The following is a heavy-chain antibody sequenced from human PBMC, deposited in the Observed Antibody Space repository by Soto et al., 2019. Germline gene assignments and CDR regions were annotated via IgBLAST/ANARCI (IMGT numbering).Heavy chain of an antibody. CDR3: TKGGTVPFDY. J-gene: IGHJ4*02. CDR2: VFFDGNYK. CDR1: GVTFSRYA. V-gene: IGHV3-30*18. D-gene: IGHD3-16*01. Sequence: HVQFMQSGGGVVQPGKSLRLSCTTSGVTFSRYAMQWVRQLPGERLEWVAVVFFDGNYKNYGDSVKGRFTVSRDNSKNTTYLQMNGLRREDTGVYYCTKGGTVPFDYWGQGSLVIVSS.